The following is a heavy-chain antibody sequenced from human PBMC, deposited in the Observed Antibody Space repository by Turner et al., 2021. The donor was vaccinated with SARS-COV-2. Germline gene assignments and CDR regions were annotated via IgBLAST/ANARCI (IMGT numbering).Heavy chain of an antibody. J-gene: IGHJ4*02. D-gene: IGHD6-13*01. CDR1: GFTFSSYA. CDR2: ISYDGSNK. Sequence: VQLVESGGGLVQPGGSLRLPCAASGFTFSSYAMHWVRQAPGKGLEWVAVISYDGSNKYYADSVKGRFTISRDNSKNTLYLRMNSLRAEDTAVYYCARWGIAAADTSFDYWGQGTLVTVSS. V-gene: IGHV3-30*04. CDR3: ARWGIAAADTSFDY.